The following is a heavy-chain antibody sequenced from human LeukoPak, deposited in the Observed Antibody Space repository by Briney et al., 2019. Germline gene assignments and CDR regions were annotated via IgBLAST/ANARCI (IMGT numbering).Heavy chain of an antibody. CDR2: FDGNGPNT. CDR3: AKPRTTGLGWAQFDY. V-gene: IGHV3-23*01. D-gene: IGHD2-8*02. J-gene: IGHJ4*02. CDR1: GFAFSSFA. Sequence: GVSLRLSCAASGFAFSSFAMTWVRQAPGKGLEWVSGFDGNGPNTYYADSVKGRWTISRDNSRNTLYLEMNSLRPEDTAIYYCAKPRTTGLGWAQFDYWGQGSLVTVSS.